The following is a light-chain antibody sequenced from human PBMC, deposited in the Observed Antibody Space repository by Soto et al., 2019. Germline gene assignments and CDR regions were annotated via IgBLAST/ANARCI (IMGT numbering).Light chain of an antibody. J-gene: IGKJ2*01. CDR3: QRYNSAPVP. Sequence: DIPMTQSPSALSASVGDRVTITCRASQAISNYLAWYQQKPGKAPKLLIYAASTMQSGVPSRFSGSGSGTDFTLTISSLQPEDVATYYCQRYNSAPVPFGQGTKLEIK. V-gene: IGKV1-27*01. CDR2: AAS. CDR1: QAISNY.